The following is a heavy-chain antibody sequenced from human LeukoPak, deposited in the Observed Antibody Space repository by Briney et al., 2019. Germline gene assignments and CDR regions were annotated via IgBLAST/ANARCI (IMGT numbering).Heavy chain of an antibody. V-gene: IGHV3-30*04. CDR1: GFTFSSYA. CDR3: ARRWSFDH. J-gene: IGHJ4*02. CDR2: ISYDESDK. Sequence: GGSLRLSCAASGFTFSSYAMHWVRRAPGKGLEWVAVISYDESDKYYADSVKGRFTISRDNSKNTLYLQMNSLRVEDTAVYYCARRWSFDHWGQGTLVTVSS. D-gene: IGHD6-13*01.